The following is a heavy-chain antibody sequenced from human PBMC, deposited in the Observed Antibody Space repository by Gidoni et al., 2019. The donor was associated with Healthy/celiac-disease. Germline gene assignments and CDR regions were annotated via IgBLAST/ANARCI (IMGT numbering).Heavy chain of an antibody. CDR3: ARVGDSGLYYYYGMDV. J-gene: IGHJ6*02. CDR1: GGSISSGAYY. V-gene: IGHV4-30-4*01. D-gene: IGHD3-10*01. CDR2: IYYSGST. Sequence: QVQLQESGPGLVTPSQTLSLTCTVSGGSISSGAYYWSWIRQPPGKGLEWIGYIYYSGSTYYNPSLKSRVTISVDTSKNQFSLKLSSVTAADTAVYYCARVGDSGLYYYYGMDVWGQGTTVTVSS.